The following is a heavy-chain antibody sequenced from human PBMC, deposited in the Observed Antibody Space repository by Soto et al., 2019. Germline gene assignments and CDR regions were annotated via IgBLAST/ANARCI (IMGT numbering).Heavy chain of an antibody. V-gene: IGHV1-69*06. CDR1: GGTFSSYA. CDR2: IIPIFGTA. CDR3: ARERESGYRYYYGMDV. J-gene: IGHJ6*02. D-gene: IGHD3-3*01. Sequence: QVQLVQSGAEVKKPGSSVKVSCKASGGTFSSYAISWVRQAPGQGLEWMGGIIPIFGTANYAQKFQGRVTITADKYTSTAYMELSSLRSEDTAVYYCARERESGYRYYYGMDVWGQGTTVTVSS.